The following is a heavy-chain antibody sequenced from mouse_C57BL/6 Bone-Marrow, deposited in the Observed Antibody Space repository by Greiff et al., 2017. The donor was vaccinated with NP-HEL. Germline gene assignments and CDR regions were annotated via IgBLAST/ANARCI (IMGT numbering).Heavy chain of an antibody. CDR3: ARPHYYGSSWGYFDY. D-gene: IGHD1-1*01. Sequence: VQGVESGAELARPGASVKLSCKASGYTFTSYGISWVKQRTGQGLEWIGEIYPRSGNTYYNEKFKGKATLTADKSSSTAYMELRSLTSEDAAVYFCARPHYYGSSWGYFDYWGQGTTLTVSS. CDR1: GYTFTSYG. CDR2: IYPRSGNT. V-gene: IGHV1-81*01. J-gene: IGHJ2*01.